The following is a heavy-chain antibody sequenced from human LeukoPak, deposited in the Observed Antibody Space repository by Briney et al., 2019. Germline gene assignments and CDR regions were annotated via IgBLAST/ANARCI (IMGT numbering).Heavy chain of an antibody. D-gene: IGHD3-22*01. V-gene: IGHV4-59*01. J-gene: IGHJ4*02. CDR1: GGSISSYY. Sequence: KASETLSLTCTVSGGSISSYYWSWIRQPPGKGLEWIGYIYYSGSTNYNPSLKSRVTISVDTSKNQFSLKLSSVTAEDTAVYYCARSTDFALDGPPFYDSSAYGFDYWGQGTLVTVSS. CDR3: ARSTDFALDGPPFYDSSAYGFDY. CDR2: IYYSGST.